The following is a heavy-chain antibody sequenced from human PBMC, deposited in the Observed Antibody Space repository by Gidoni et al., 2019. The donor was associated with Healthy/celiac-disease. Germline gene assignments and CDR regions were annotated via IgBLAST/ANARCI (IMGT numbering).Heavy chain of an antibody. V-gene: IGHV3-23*01. D-gene: IGHD2-2*01. J-gene: IGHJ4*02. Sequence: EVQLLESGGGLVQPGGYLRLSCAASGFTFSSYAMSWVRQAPGKGLEWVSAISGSGGSTYYADSVKGRFTISRDNSKNTLYLQMNSLRAEDTAVYYCAKDRGYCSSTSCYTYADYWGQGTLVTVSS. CDR3: AKDRGYCSSTSCYTYADY. CDR1: GFTFSSYA. CDR2: ISGSGGST.